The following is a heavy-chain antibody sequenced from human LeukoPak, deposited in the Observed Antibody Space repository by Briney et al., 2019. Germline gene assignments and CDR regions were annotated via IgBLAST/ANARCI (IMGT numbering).Heavy chain of an antibody. CDR1: GGSISTSNYY. D-gene: IGHD3-10*01. J-gene: IGHJ5*02. CDR2: IFYSGST. V-gene: IGHV4-39*07. CDR3: ARRRIIMVRGVIGWFDP. Sequence: SETLSLTCTVSGGSISTSNYYWGWIRQPPGKGLEWIGNIFYSGSTYYSPSLKSRVTISLDTSRNQFSLKLNSVTAADTAVYYCARRRIIMVRGVIGWFDPWGQGTLVTVSS.